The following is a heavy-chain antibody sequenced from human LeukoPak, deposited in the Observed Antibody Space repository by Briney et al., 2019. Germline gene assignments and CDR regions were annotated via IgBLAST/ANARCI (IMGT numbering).Heavy chain of an antibody. CDR1: GGSASSGLNK. D-gene: IGHD2-15*01. J-gene: IGHJ5*02. Sequence: PETLSLACTVSGGSASSGLNKWSWIRHPPGKGLGWFGHVSDSGGASYNPSLRSRCTISVDWSPNTLSLTVGSVNAADTAVYYCGKEEEGSGGTCYSYGWFDPWGQGIQVIVSS. CDR3: GKEEEGSGGTCYSYGWFDP. CDR2: VSDSGGA. V-gene: IGHV4-61*01.